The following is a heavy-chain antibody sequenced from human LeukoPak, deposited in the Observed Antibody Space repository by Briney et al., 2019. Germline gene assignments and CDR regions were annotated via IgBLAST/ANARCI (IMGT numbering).Heavy chain of an antibody. Sequence: PGGSLRLSCAASGFTFSSYAMSWVRQAPGKGLEWVSAISGSGGSTYYADSVKGRFTISRDNSKNTLYLQMNSLRAEDTAVYYCAKDLELEYQLLLVDYWGQGTLVTVSS. D-gene: IGHD2-2*01. V-gene: IGHV3-23*01. CDR2: ISGSGGST. J-gene: IGHJ4*02. CDR3: AKDLELEYQLLLVDY. CDR1: GFTFSSYA.